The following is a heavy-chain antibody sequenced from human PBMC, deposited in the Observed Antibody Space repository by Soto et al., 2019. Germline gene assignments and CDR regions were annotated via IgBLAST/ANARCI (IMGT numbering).Heavy chain of an antibody. J-gene: IGHJ6*02. CDR1: GGSISSSSYY. CDR3: ARLLMTTASNYYYGMDV. Sequence: SETLSLTCTVSGGSISSSSYYWVWIRHPPGKGLEWIGSIYYSGSTYYNPSLKSRVTISVDTSKNQFSLKLSSVTAADTAVYYCARLLMTTASNYYYGMDVWGQGTTVTVS. V-gene: IGHV4-39*01. CDR2: IYYSGST. D-gene: IGHD4-4*01.